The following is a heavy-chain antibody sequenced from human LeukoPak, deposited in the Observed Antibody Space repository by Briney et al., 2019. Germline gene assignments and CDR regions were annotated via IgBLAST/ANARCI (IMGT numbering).Heavy chain of an antibody. J-gene: IGHJ5*02. CDR2: INHSGST. CDR3: AREVGGYCSSTSCYTLNWFDP. V-gene: IGHV4-34*01. D-gene: IGHD2-2*02. CDR1: GGSFSGYY. Sequence: SETLSLTCAVYGGSFSGYYWSWIRQPPGKGLEWIGEINHSGSTNYNPSLKSRVTISVDTSKNQFSLKLSSVTAADTAVYYCAREVGGYCSSTSCYTLNWFDPWGQGTLVTVSS.